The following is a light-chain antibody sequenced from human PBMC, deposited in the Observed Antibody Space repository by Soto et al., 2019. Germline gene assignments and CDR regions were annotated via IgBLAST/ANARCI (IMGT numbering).Light chain of an antibody. Sequence: ESVLTQSPGTLSLCRGAISTLSCRASQTFSNSFLSWFQQIPGQAPRLLIYGASMRATGIPDRFSGSGSGTDFTLTISRLEPEDFAVYYCQQCGSSSTFGQGTRLEI. CDR2: GAS. V-gene: IGKV3-20*01. CDR3: QQCGSSST. CDR1: QTFSNSF. J-gene: IGKJ5*01.